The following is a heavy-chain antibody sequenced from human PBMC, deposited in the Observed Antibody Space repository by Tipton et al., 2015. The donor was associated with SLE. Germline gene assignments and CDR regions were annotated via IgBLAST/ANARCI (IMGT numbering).Heavy chain of an antibody. CDR2: IYDRGST. D-gene: IGHD6-6*01. V-gene: IGHV4-61*01. Sequence: TLSLTCTVSGGSVSSPIDYWSWIRQSPGKGLEWIGSIYDRGSTNYNPSLKSRVTISVDTSKNQFSLKLSSVTTADTAVYYCARGSGSSSAHYYYYYMDVWGKGTTVTVSS. J-gene: IGHJ6*03. CDR1: GGSVSSPIDY. CDR3: ARGSGSSSAHYYYYYMDV.